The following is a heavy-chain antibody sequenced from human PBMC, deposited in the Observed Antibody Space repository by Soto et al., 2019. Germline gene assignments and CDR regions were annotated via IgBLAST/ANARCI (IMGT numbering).Heavy chain of an antibody. CDR2: IFLSGST. CDR1: GASISSSNC. Sequence: SETLSLTCTISGASISSSNCWNWVRQPPGKGLEWVGEIFLSGSTNYNPSLKSRVTISLDTPNSQFSLKLSSVTAADTAIYYCARLGAYYQSLDPWGPGTLVTVSS. V-gene: IGHV4-4*02. J-gene: IGHJ5*02. D-gene: IGHD2-21*01. CDR3: ARLGAYYQSLDP.